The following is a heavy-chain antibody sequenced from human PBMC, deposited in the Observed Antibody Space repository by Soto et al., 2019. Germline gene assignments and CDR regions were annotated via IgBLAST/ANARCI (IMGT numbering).Heavy chain of an antibody. J-gene: IGHJ6*02. CDR3: AKNQHTSGGKYGMDV. Sequence: LRLSCTASGFLFSSYAMNWVRQTPGKGLEWVSAITGNGGTTYYADSVRGRFIISRDNSKNTVHLQMNSLRLEDTAEYYCAKNQHTSGGKYGMDVWGQGTTVTVSS. D-gene: IGHD3-10*01. V-gene: IGHV3-23*01. CDR1: GFLFSSYA. CDR2: ITGNGGTT.